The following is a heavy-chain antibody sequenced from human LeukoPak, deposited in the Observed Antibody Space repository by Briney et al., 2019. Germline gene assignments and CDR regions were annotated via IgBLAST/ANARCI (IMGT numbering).Heavy chain of an antibody. Sequence: PGGSLRLSCAASGFTFSSYWMHWVRQAPGKGLVWVSRISPDGSTTGHADSVKGRFTISRDNSKNTLYLQMNSLRAEDTAVYYCARSRNYCSGGSCYPRPFDYWGQGTLVTVSS. V-gene: IGHV3-74*01. J-gene: IGHJ4*02. CDR3: ARSRNYCSGGSCYPRPFDY. D-gene: IGHD2-15*01. CDR1: GFTFSSYW. CDR2: ISPDGSTT.